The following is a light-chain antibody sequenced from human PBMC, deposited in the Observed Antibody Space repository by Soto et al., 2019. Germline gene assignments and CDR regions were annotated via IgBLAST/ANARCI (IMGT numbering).Light chain of an antibody. J-gene: IGLJ2*01. CDR1: RSDIDDSNY. CDR3: ASKAGSSRHVV. Sequence: QSALTQPPSASGSPGQSVTISCTGSRSDIDDSNYVSWYQQHPRKAPKLIISEVINRPSGVPDRFSASKSGNTASLTISGLQAEDEADYYCASKAGSSRHVVFGGGTKLTVL. V-gene: IGLV2-8*01. CDR2: EVI.